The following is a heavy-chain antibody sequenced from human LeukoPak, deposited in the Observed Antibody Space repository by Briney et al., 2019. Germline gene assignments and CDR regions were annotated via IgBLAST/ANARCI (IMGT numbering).Heavy chain of an antibody. CDR2: INSDGSST. CDR3: ARRYCSSTSCHTDYYYYYMDV. D-gene: IGHD2-2*01. V-gene: IGHV3-74*01. Sequence: GGSLRLSCAASGFTFSSYRMHWVRQAPGKGLVWVSRINSDGSSTSYADSVKGRFTISRDNAKNTLYLQMNSLRAEDTAVYYCARRYCSSTSCHTDYYYYYMDVWGKGTTVTVSS. J-gene: IGHJ6*03. CDR1: GFTFSSYR.